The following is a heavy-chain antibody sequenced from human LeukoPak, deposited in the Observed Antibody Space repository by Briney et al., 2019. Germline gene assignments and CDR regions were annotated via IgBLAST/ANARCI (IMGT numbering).Heavy chain of an antibody. D-gene: IGHD3-3*01. CDR1: GGSIINSYY. CDR3: AGGTIFGVVMGY. CDR2: IYYSGSS. V-gene: IGHV4-59*01. Sequence: PSETLSLTCTVSGGSIINSYYWTWIRQPPGRGLEWIGYIYYSGSSNYNPSLKSRVTISLDTSKNQFSLKLSSANAADTAVYYCAGGTIFGVVMGYWGQGTLVTVSS. J-gene: IGHJ4*02.